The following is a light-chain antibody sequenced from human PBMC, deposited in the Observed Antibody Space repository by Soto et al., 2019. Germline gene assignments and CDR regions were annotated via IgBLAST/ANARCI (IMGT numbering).Light chain of an antibody. CDR1: QSVSSSY. CDR3: QQYGSSPLLT. J-gene: IGKJ4*01. V-gene: IGKV3-20*01. Sequence: EIVLTQSPGTMSLSPGERATLSCRASQSVSSSYLAWYQQKPGQAPRRLIYGASSRATGIPDRFSGSGSGTDFTLTISILATEDFTVYSCQQYGSSPLLTFGGGTKVEIK. CDR2: GAS.